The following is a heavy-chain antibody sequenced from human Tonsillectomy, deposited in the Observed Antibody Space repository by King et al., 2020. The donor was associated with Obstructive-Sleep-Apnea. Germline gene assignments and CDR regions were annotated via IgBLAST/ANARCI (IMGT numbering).Heavy chain of an antibody. J-gene: IGHJ4*02. CDR3: AKDTEIYCSGGSCLTDY. V-gene: IGHV3-33*03. CDR1: GFTFSSYG. D-gene: IGHD2-15*01. Sequence: VQRVESGGGVVPPGRSLRLSCAASGFTFSSYGMHWVRPAPGKGLEWVAVIWDVGSNKYYADSVKGRCTISRDNSKNTLYLQMNSLRAEDTAVYYCAKDTEIYCSGGSCLTDYWGQGTLVTVSS. CDR2: IWDVGSNK.